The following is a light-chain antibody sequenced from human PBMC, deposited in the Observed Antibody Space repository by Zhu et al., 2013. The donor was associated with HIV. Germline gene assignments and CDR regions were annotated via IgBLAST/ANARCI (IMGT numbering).Light chain of an antibody. Sequence: ENVLTQSPGTLSVSPGERATLSCRASQSVSSNYLAWYQQKPGQAPRLLIYGASSRATGIPDRFSGSGSGTDFTLTISRLEPEDFAVYYCQYYGSPQVTFGGGTKVE. V-gene: IGKV3-20*01. CDR1: QSVSSNY. J-gene: IGKJ4*01. CDR3: QYYGSPQVT. CDR2: GAS.